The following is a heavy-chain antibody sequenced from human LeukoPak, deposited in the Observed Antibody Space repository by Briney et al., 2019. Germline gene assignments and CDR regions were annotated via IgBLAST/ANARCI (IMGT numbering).Heavy chain of an antibody. J-gene: IGHJ3*02. CDR3: ARDSTSYYYDSSGYDAFDI. CDR2: ISSSSSSI. Sequence: GGSLRLSCAASGFTFGSFSMNWVRQAPGKGLEWVSYISSSSSSIYYADSVKGRFTISRDNSKNTLYLQMNSLRAEDTAVYYCARDSTSYYYDSSGYDAFDIWGQGTMVTVSS. CDR1: GFTFGSFS. V-gene: IGHV3-48*01. D-gene: IGHD3-22*01.